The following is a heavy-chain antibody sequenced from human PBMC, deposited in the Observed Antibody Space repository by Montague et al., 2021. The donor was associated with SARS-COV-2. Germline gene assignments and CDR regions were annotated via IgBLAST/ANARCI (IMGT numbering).Heavy chain of an antibody. V-gene: IGHV4-39*07. CDR2: IYCSGST. CDR3: ARSDLSVIVLVVYATRGGYFDL. CDR1: GGSISSSSYY. Sequence: SETLSLTCTVSGGSISSSSYYWGWIRQPPGKGLGWIGSIYCSGSTYYNPSLKSRVTISVDTSKNQFSLKLSSVTAADTAVYYCARSDLSVIVLVVYATRGGYFDLWGRGTLVTVSS. D-gene: IGHD2-8*02. J-gene: IGHJ2*01.